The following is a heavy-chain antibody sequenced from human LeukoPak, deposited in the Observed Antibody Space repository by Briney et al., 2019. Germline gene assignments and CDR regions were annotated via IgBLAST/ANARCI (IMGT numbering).Heavy chain of an antibody. CDR2: ISGSGGST. CDR3: AKAPRYSGYVFDY. CDR1: GFTFSSYA. D-gene: IGHD5-12*01. Sequence: GGSLRLSCAASGFTFSSYAMSWVRQAPGKGLEWVSAISGSGGSTYYADSVNGRFTISRDNSKNTLYLQMNSLRAEDTAVYYCAKAPRYSGYVFDYWGQGTLVTVSS. J-gene: IGHJ4*02. V-gene: IGHV3-23*01.